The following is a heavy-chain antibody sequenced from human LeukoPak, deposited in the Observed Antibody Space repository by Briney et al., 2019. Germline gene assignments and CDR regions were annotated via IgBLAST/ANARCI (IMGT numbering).Heavy chain of an antibody. CDR2: ISSFSGTI. J-gene: IGHJ6*03. V-gene: IGHV3-48*01. D-gene: IGHD5-12*01. Sequence: GGSLRLSCVASGITFSSYSINWVRQAPGKGLEWVSYISSFSGTINYADSVKGRFTISRDNAKNSLYLQMNSLRAEDTAVYYCARVPTNYYYMDVWGKGTTVTVSS. CDR3: ARVPTNYYYMDV. CDR1: GITFSSYS.